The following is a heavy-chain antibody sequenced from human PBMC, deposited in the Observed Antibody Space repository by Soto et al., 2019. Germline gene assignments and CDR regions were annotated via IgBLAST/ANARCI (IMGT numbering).Heavy chain of an antibody. J-gene: IGHJ5*02. CDR1: GVSFTTYY. V-gene: IGHV4-59*01. Sequence: QVQLQESGPGLLMPSETLSLTCTASGVSFTTYYWSWFRQPPGKGLEWIGHIFRDGSTIYDPSLRRRATLSIDTSRNQFSLMLTSVTAADTAVYHCARGRGWFDPWGQGFLVTVSS. CDR3: ARGRGWFDP. CDR2: IFRDGST. D-gene: IGHD3-10*01.